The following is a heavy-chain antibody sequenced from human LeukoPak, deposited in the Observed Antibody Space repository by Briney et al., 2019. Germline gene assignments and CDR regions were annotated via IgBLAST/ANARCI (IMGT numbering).Heavy chain of an antibody. D-gene: IGHD6-19*01. V-gene: IGHV3-30*03. Sequence: AGGSLRLSCAASGFTFSSYGMHWVRQAPGKGLEWVAAISYDGPNKRYADSVKGRFTISRDNSKNTLYLQMNSLRAEDTAVYYCARGVRIAVAGYIDYWGQGTLVTVSS. J-gene: IGHJ4*02. CDR2: ISYDGPNK. CDR3: ARGVRIAVAGYIDY. CDR1: GFTFSSYG.